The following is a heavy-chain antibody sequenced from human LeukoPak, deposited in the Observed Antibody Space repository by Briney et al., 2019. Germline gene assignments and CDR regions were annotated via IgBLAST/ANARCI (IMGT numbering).Heavy chain of an antibody. CDR2: IIPVFGTA. CDR3: AREGIESRSYDFWSGYSDNWFDP. CDR1: GGTFSSYA. J-gene: IGHJ5*02. Sequence: VASVKVSCKASGGTFSSYAISWVRQAPGQGLEWMGGIIPVFGTANYAQKFQGRVTITADESTSTAYMELSSLRSEDTAVYYCAREGIESRSYDFWSGYSDNWFDPWGQGTLVTVSS. D-gene: IGHD3-3*01. V-gene: IGHV1-69*13.